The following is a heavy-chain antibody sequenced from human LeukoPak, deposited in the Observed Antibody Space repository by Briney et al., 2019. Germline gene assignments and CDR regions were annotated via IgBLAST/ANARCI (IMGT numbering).Heavy chain of an antibody. CDR2: MFHSGDT. CDR1: GYSISSGSY. Sequence: SETLSLTCTVSGYSISSGSYWGWIRQPPGKGLEWIGNMFHSGDTYHNPSLKSRVTISADTSKNQFSLNLTSVTAADTAVYYCAKVGAYGDYALHDYWGQGTLVTVSS. D-gene: IGHD4-17*01. J-gene: IGHJ4*02. V-gene: IGHV4-38-2*02. CDR3: AKVGAYGDYALHDY.